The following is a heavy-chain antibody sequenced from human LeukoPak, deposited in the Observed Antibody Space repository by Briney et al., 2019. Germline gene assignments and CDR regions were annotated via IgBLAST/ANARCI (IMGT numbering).Heavy chain of an antibody. CDR3: ASPRGFSYGYFDY. D-gene: IGHD5-18*01. CDR2: IYYKKNT. CDR1: GASISSSSAY. J-gene: IGHJ4*02. V-gene: IGHV4-39*01. Sequence: SQTLSLTCTVSGASISSSSAYWGWIRQPPGKGLEWIASIYYKKNTYYNPSLKSRVTISADTSKNQFSLTLGSVTATDTAVYYCASPRGFSYGYFDYWGQGTLVTVSS.